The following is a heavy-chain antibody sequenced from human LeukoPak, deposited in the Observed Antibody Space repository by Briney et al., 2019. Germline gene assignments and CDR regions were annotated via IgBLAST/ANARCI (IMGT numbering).Heavy chain of an antibody. CDR1: GFTFSSYS. Sequence: GGSLRLSCAASGFTFSSYSMNWVRQAPGKGLEWVSSISSSSSYIYYADSVKGRFTISRDNAKNSLYLQMNSLRAEDTAVYYCARDITIFGVVTPNAFDIWGQGTMVTVSS. V-gene: IGHV3-21*01. J-gene: IGHJ3*02. CDR3: ARDITIFGVVTPNAFDI. D-gene: IGHD3-3*01. CDR2: ISSSSSYI.